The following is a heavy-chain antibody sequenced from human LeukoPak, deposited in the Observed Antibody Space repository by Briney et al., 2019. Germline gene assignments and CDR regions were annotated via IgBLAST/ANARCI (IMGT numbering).Heavy chain of an antibody. CDR1: GYTFTSYG. Sequence: GASVKVSCKASGYTFTSYGISWVRQAPGQGLEWMGWISAYNGNTNYAQKLQGRVTMTTDKSTSTAYMELSSLRSEDTAVYYCARDLLSSSTGFDPWGQGTLVTVSS. CDR3: ARDLLSSSTGFDP. V-gene: IGHV1-18*01. D-gene: IGHD6-13*01. J-gene: IGHJ5*02. CDR2: ISAYNGNT.